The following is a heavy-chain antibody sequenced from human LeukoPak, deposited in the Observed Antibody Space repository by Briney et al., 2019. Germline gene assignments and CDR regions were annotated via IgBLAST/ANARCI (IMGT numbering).Heavy chain of an antibody. Sequence: KTGGSLRLSCAASGFTFSSYSMNWVRQAPGKGLEWVSSISSSSSYIYYADSVKGRFTISRDNAKNSLYLQMNSLRAEDTAVYYCAGSNLSSSWQFDYWGQGTLVTVSS. CDR2: ISSSSSYI. CDR3: AGSNLSSSWQFDY. J-gene: IGHJ4*02. CDR1: GFTFSSYS. V-gene: IGHV3-21*01. D-gene: IGHD6-13*01.